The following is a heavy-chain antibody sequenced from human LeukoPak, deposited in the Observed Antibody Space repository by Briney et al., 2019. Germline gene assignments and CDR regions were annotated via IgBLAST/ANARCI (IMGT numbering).Heavy chain of an antibody. CDR3: TRLSMVRGVGGDY. J-gene: IGHJ4*02. V-gene: IGHV3-73*01. CDR1: GFTFSGSA. Sequence: PGGSLRLSCAASGFTFSGSAMHWVRQASGKGLEWAGRIRSKANSYATAYAASVKGRFTISRDDSKNTAYLQMNSLKTEDTAVYYCTRLSMVRGVGGDYWGQGTLVTVSS. D-gene: IGHD3-10*01. CDR2: IRSKANSYAT.